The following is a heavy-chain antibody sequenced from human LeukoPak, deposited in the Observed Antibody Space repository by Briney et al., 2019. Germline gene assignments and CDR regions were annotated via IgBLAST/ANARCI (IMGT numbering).Heavy chain of an antibody. J-gene: IGHJ5*02. CDR3: ARDDCSGGSCYWFDP. CDR2: INPNSGGT. Sequence: ASVKVSCKASGYTFTGYYMHWVRQAPGQGLEWMGWINPNSGGTNYAQKFQGRVTMTRDTSISTAYMELSRLRSDDTAAYYCARDDCSGGSCYWFDPWGQGTLVTVSS. V-gene: IGHV1-2*02. CDR1: GYTFTGYY. D-gene: IGHD2-15*01.